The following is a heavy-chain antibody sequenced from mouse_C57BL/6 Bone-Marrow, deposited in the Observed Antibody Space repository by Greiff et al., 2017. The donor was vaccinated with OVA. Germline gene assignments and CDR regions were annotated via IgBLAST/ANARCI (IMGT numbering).Heavy chain of an antibody. CDR3: ATVKAY. CDR1: GYTFTSYG. Sequence: VQGVESGAELARPGASVKLSCKASGYTFTSYGISWVKQRTGQGLEWIGEIYPRSGNTYYNEKFKGKATLTADKSSSTAYMELRSLTSEDSAVYFCATVKAYWGQGTLVTVSA. V-gene: IGHV1-81*01. CDR2: IYPRSGNT. J-gene: IGHJ3*01.